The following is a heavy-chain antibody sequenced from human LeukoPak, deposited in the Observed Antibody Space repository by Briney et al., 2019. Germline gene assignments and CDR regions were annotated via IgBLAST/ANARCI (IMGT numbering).Heavy chain of an antibody. CDR3: ARDPDLGY. CDR1: GYTFTGYY. J-gene: IGHJ4*02. V-gene: IGHV1-2*02. CDR2: INPNSGGT. Sequence: GASVKVSCKASGYTFTGYYMHWVRQAPGQGLEWMGWINPNSGGTNYAPKFQGRVTMTTDTSTSTAYMELRSLRSDDTAVYYCARDPDLGYWGQGTLVTVSS.